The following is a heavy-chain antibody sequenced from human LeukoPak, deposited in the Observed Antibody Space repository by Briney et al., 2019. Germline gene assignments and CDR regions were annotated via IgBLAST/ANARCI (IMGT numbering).Heavy chain of an antibody. CDR2: MNPNRGNK. CDR3: ASRRFGGNWFDP. Sequence: AAVTVSFKASGYTFTIYDINWVRQAPGQGGEWMGWMNPNRGNKGYAQKFQGRVTMTRNTSISTPYIELSSLRSEDTAVYYCASRRFGGNWFDPWGQGTLVTVSS. V-gene: IGHV1-8*01. D-gene: IGHD3-16*01. CDR1: GYTFTIYD. J-gene: IGHJ5*02.